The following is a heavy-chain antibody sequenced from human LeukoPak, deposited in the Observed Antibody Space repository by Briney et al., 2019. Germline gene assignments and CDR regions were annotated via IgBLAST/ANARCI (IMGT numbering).Heavy chain of an antibody. CDR3: ARGTRSLSLYDY. Sequence: GGSLRLSCAASGFTLSNYDMHWVRQAPGKGLEWVSAISSVGGQHYPGSVKGRFTISRGNARNSLYLQMHSLTVGDTAVYYCARGTRSLSLYDYWGQGTLVSVSS. D-gene: IGHD3-10*01. J-gene: IGHJ4*02. CDR1: GFTLSNYD. CDR2: ISSVGGQ. V-gene: IGHV3-13*04.